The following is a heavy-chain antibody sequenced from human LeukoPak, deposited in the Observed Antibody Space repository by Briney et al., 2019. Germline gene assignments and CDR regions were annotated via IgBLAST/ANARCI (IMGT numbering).Heavy chain of an antibody. D-gene: IGHD2-15*01. V-gene: IGHV4-34*01. CDR2: INHSGST. J-gene: IGHJ4*02. CDR1: GGSFSGYY. Sequence: SETLSLTCAVYGGSFSGYYWSWIHQPPGKGLEWIGEINHSGSTNYNPSLKSRVTISVDTSKNQFSLKLSSVTAADTAVYYCARPSKRQVVAATRGYFDYWGQGTLVTVSS. CDR3: ARPSKRQVVAATRGYFDY.